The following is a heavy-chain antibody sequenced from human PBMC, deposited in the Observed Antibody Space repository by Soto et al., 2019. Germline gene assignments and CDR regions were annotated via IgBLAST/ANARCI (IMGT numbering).Heavy chain of an antibody. CDR1: GGSISSGGYY. D-gene: IGHD3-9*01. CDR3: ARGETYYDILIGYTRYGYYFDY. J-gene: IGHJ4*01. Sequence: SETLSLTCTVSGGSISSGGYYWSWIRQHPGKGLEWIGYIYYSGSTYYNPSLKSRVTISVDTSKNQFSLKLSSVTAADTAVYYCARGETYYDILIGYTRYGYYFDYWGHGTLVTVSS. V-gene: IGHV4-31*03. CDR2: IYYSGST.